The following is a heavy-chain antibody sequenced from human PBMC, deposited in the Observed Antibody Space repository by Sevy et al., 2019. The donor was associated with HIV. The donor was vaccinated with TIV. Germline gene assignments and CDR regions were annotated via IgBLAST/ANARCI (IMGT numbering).Heavy chain of an antibody. J-gene: IGHJ3*02. D-gene: IGHD6-19*01. CDR2: IKQDGSEA. CDR1: GFNFRNFW. CDR3: ARGGAVAGPDAFDI. V-gene: IGHV3-7*03. Sequence: GGSMRLSCVASGFNFRNFWMSWVRQAPGKGLECVADIKQDGSEAYYVDSVKGRFTISRDNAKNSLYLQMNSLRDEDTAMYYCARGGAVAGPDAFDIWGQGTMVTVSS.